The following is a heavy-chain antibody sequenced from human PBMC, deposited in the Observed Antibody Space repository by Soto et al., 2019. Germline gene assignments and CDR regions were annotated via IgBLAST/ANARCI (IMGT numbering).Heavy chain of an antibody. J-gene: IGHJ4*02. V-gene: IGHV3-23*01. D-gene: IGHD5-12*01. CDR3: SKEIGYSGYDYNY. Sequence: EVQLLESGGGLVQPGGSLRLSCAASGFTFSSYAMSWVRQAPGKGLEWVSAISGSGGSTYYADSVKGRFTISSDNSKNSLYLQMNSLRAEDTAVYYSSKEIGYSGYDYNYWGQGTLVTVSS. CDR1: GFTFSSYA. CDR2: ISGSGGST.